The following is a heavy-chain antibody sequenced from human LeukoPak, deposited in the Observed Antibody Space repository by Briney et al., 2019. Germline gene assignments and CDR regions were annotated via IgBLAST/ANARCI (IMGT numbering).Heavy chain of an antibody. V-gene: IGHV4-39*01. D-gene: IGHD2-15*01. CDR1: GGSISSSSYY. Sequence: PSETLSLTCTVSGGSISSSSYYWGWIRQPPGKGLEWIGSIYYSGSAYYNPSLKSRVTISVDTSKNQFSLKLSSVTAADTAVYYCARSPVSVYCSGASCALHWGQGTLVTVSP. J-gene: IGHJ4*02. CDR3: ARSPVSVYCSGASCALH. CDR2: IYYSGSA.